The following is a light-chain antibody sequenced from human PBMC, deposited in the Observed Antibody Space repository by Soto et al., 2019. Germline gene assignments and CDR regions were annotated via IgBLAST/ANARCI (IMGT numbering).Light chain of an antibody. J-gene: IGLJ1*01. CDR3: SSYKSSSPYV. CDR2: DVS. Sequence: QSALTQPASVSGSPGQSITISCTGTSSDVGGYNYVSWYQQHPGKAPKLMIYDVSNRPSGVSNRFSGSKSGNTASLTISGLQAEDEADYYCSSYKSSSPYVFGTGTKVT. V-gene: IGLV2-14*01. CDR1: SSDVGGYNY.